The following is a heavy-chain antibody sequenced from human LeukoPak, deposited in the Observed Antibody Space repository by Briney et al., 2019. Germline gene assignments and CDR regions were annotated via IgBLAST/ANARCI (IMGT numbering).Heavy chain of an antibody. Sequence: SETLPLTCTVSGGSISSYYWSWIRQPAGKGLEWIGRIYTSGSTNYNPSLKSRVTMSVDTSKNQFSLKLSSVTAADTAVYYCARDSSYDFWSGNGGFDYWGQGTLVTVSS. J-gene: IGHJ4*02. D-gene: IGHD3-3*01. CDR3: ARDSSYDFWSGNGGFDY. CDR1: GGSISSYY. CDR2: IYTSGST. V-gene: IGHV4-4*07.